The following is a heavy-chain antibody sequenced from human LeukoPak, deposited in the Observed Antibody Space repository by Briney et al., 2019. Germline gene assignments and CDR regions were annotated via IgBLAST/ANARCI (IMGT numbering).Heavy chain of an antibody. V-gene: IGHV1-46*01. CDR1: GYTFTNCY. D-gene: IGHD1-14*01. J-gene: IGHJ4*02. Sequence: ASVKVSCKASGYTFTNCYMRWVRQAPGQGLEWMGIINPGGGSTRYAQKFQGRVTMASDTSTSTVYMELSSLRSEDTAVYYCARDRKLANFFDYWGQGTLVTVSS. CDR3: ARDRKLANFFDY. CDR2: INPGGGST.